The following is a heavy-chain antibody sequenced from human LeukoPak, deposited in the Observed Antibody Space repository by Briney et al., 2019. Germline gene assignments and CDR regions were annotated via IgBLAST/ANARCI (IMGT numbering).Heavy chain of an antibody. CDR2: FDPENGET. J-gene: IGHJ6*02. V-gene: IGHV1-24*01. Sequence: ASVKVSCKVSGYTLTELSMHWVRQAPGKGLEWMGGFDPENGETIYAQKFQGRVTLTEDTSTDTAYMELSSLRSEDTAVYYCATDFKRASVVVITTFYYYYGMDVWGQGTTVTVSS. CDR1: GYTLTELS. CDR3: ATDFKRASVVVITTFYYYYGMDV. D-gene: IGHD3-22*01.